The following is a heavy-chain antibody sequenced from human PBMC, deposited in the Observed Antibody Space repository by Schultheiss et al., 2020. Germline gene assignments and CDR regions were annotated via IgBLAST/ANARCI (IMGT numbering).Heavy chain of an antibody. CDR1: GFTFSSYG. D-gene: IGHD4-11*01. J-gene: IGHJ5*02. CDR2: IWYDGSNK. V-gene: IGHV3-33*01. CDR3: ARDDYNNYGNWFDP. Sequence: GGSLRLSCAASGFTFSSYGMHWVRQAPGKGLEWVAVIWYDGSNKYYADSVKGRFTISRDNSKNTLYLQMNSLRAEDTAVYYCARDDYNNYGNWFDPWGQGTLVTVS.